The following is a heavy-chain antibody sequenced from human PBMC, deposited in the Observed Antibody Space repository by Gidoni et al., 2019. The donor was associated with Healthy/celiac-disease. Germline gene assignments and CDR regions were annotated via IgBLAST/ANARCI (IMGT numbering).Heavy chain of an antibody. CDR1: GFTVSSNY. V-gene: IGHV3-66*02. CDR3: AREGSSGWSGNAFDI. J-gene: IGHJ3*02. D-gene: IGHD6-19*01. CDR2: IYSGGST. Sequence: EVQLVESGGGLVKPGGSLRLSCAASGFTVSSNYMSWVRQAPGKGLEWVSVIYSGGSTYYADSVKGRFTISRDNSKNTLYLQMNSLRAEDTAVYYCAREGSSGWSGNAFDIWGQGTMVTVSS.